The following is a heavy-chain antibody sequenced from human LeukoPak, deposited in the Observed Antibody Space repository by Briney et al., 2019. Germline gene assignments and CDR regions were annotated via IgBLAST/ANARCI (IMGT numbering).Heavy chain of an antibody. Sequence: PSQTLSLTCAVSGGSICSGGYSWSWIRQPPGKPLEWIGYIYYSGSTNYNPSLKSRLTISVDTSKDQFSLKLSSVTAADTAVYYCAKTVAGYWYFDLWGRGTLVTVSS. J-gene: IGHJ2*01. D-gene: IGHD6-19*01. V-gene: IGHV4-30-4*07. CDR1: GGSICSGGYS. CDR3: AKTVAGYWYFDL. CDR2: IYYSGST.